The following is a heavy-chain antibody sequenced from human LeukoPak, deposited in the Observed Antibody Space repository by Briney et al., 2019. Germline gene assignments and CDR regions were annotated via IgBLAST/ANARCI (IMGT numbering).Heavy chain of an antibody. Sequence: SETLSLTCTVSGASISSLYWSWIRHSPGKGLEWIGSVFYSGSTTYNPSLKSRVTISVDTSKNQFSLKLSSVTAADTAMYYCARGRVEMATIDFDYWGQGTLVTVSS. CDR1: GASISSLY. CDR3: ARGRVEMATIDFDY. J-gene: IGHJ4*02. CDR2: VFYSGST. D-gene: IGHD5-24*01. V-gene: IGHV4-59*08.